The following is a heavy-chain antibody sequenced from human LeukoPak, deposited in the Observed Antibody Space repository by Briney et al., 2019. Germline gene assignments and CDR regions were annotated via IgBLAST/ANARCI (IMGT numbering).Heavy chain of an antibody. Sequence: PGRSLRLSCAASGFTFDDYAMHWVRQAPGKGLEWVSGISWNSGSIGYADSVKGRFTISRDNAKNSLYLQMNSLRAEDMALYYCVRAHRYSSSWDSFDYWGQGALVTVSS. CDR2: ISWNSGSI. CDR1: GFTFDDYA. CDR3: VRAHRYSSSWDSFDY. V-gene: IGHV3-9*03. J-gene: IGHJ4*02. D-gene: IGHD6-13*01.